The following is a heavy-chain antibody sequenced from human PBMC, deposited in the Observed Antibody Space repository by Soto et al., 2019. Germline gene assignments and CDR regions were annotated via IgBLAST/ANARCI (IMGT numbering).Heavy chain of an antibody. J-gene: IGHJ2*01. CDR2: IYYSGNT. CDR3: ASFFKRYGDQRDLHAFPTRRSSDL. Sequence: PSETLSLTCTVSGDSISSGDYYWSWIRQPPGKGLEWIGCIYYSGNTYYNPSLKSRFSISVDTSKNQFSLKLSSVTAADTAVYYCASFFKRYGDQRDLHAFPTRRSSDL. D-gene: IGHD4-17*01. V-gene: IGHV4-30-4*01. CDR1: GDSISSGDYY.